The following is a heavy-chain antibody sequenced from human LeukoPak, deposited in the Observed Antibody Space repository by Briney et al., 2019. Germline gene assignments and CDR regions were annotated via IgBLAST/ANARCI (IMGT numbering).Heavy chain of an antibody. CDR3: ARVGESGSYSTEVDYYYGMDV. CDR1: GGTFSSYA. V-gene: IGHV1-69*04. Sequence: ASVKVSCKASGGTFSSYAISWVRQAPGQGLEWMGRVIPILGIANYAQKFQGRVTITADKSTSTAYMELSSLRSEDTAVYYCARVGESGSYSTEVDYYYGMDVWGQGTTVTVSS. D-gene: IGHD1-26*01. J-gene: IGHJ6*02. CDR2: VIPILGIA.